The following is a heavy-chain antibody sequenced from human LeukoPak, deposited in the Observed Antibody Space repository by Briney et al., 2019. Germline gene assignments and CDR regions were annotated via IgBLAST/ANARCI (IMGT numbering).Heavy chain of an antibody. J-gene: IGHJ4*02. CDR1: GFTFSSYA. Sequence: GGSLRLSCAASGFTFSSYAMSWVRQAPGKGLEWVSAISGSGGSTYYADSVKGRFTISRDNSKNTLYLQMNSLRAEDTAVYYCAKDYEVQYLIVVVIPPAFDYWGQGTLVTVSS. CDR3: AKDYEVQYLIVVVIPPAFDY. CDR2: ISGSGGST. V-gene: IGHV3-23*01. D-gene: IGHD3-22*01.